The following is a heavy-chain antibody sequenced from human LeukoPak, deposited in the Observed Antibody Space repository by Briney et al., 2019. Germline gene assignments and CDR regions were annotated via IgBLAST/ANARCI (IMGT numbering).Heavy chain of an antibody. J-gene: IGHJ4*02. Sequence: SETLSLTCTVSGGSISSSSYYWGWIRQPPGKGLEWIGSIYYSGSTYYNPSLKSRVTISVDTSKNQFSLKLSSVTAADTAVYYCAREARWLLRYFDYWGQGTLVTVSS. D-gene: IGHD5-24*01. CDR3: AREARWLLRYFDY. V-gene: IGHV4-39*07. CDR1: GGSISSSSYY. CDR2: IYYSGST.